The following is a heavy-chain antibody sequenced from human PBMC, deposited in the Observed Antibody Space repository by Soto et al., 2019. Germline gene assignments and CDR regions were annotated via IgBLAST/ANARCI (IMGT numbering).Heavy chain of an antibody. Sequence: GGSLRLSCAASGFTFSNYGMHWVRQAPGKGLEWVAVISYDGSNKYYADSVKGRFTVSRDNSKNTLYLQMNSLRAEDTAVYYCAKDRSGNFDYWGQGTLVTV. J-gene: IGHJ4*02. D-gene: IGHD1-26*01. CDR3: AKDRSGNFDY. V-gene: IGHV3-30*18. CDR1: GFTFSNYG. CDR2: ISYDGSNK.